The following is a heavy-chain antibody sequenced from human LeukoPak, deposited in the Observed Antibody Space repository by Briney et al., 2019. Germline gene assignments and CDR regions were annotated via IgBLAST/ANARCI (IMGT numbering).Heavy chain of an antibody. V-gene: IGHV1-8*01. CDR3: ARGAVAGTPSYGMDV. CDR1: GYTSTSYD. Sequence: ASVKVSCKASGYTSTSYDINWVRQATGQGLEWMGWMNPNSGNTGYAQKFQGRVTMTRNTSIGTAYMELSSLRSEDTAVYYCARGAVAGTPSYGMDVWGQGTTVTVSS. D-gene: IGHD6-19*01. CDR2: MNPNSGNT. J-gene: IGHJ6*02.